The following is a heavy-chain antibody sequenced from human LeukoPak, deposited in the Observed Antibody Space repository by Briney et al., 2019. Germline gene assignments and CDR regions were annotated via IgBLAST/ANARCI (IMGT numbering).Heavy chain of an antibody. J-gene: IGHJ4*02. CDR3: VSPRGFSYGYFDY. CDR1: GGSISSSSAY. Sequence: SETLSLTCTVPGGSISSSSAYWGWIRQPPGKGLEWIGSIYYTKNTYYNPSLKSRLTISADTSKNQFSLTLGSVSAIDTAVYYCVSPRGFSYGYFDYWGQGTLVTVSS. CDR2: IYYTKNT. D-gene: IGHD5-18*01. V-gene: IGHV4-39*01.